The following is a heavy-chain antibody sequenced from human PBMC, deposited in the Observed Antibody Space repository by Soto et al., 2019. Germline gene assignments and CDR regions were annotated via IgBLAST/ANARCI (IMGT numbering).Heavy chain of an antibody. J-gene: IGHJ6*02. Sequence: SETLSLTCTVSGGSVSSGSYYWSWIRQPPGKGLEWIGHIYYSGSTNYNPSLKSRVTISVDTSKNQFSLKLSSVTAADTAVYYCARVGGVVADGMDVWGQGTTVTVSS. CDR1: GGSVSSGSYY. V-gene: IGHV4-61*01. CDR3: ARVGGVVADGMDV. D-gene: IGHD2-15*01. CDR2: IYYSGST.